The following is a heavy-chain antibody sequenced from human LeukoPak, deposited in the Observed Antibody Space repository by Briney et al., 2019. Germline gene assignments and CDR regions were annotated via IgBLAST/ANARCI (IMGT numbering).Heavy chain of an antibody. CDR3: ALAPNSNWFDF. CDR2: IYTSGST. J-gene: IGHJ5*01. V-gene: IGHV4-4*07. CDR1: GGSISSYY. Sequence: PSETLSLTCTVSGGSISSYYWSWIRQPAGKGLEWIGRIYTSGSTNYNPSLKSRVTMSVDTSRRQFFLKLNSVTAADTAVYFCALAPNSNWFDFWGPGTLVTVSS. D-gene: IGHD2-8*01.